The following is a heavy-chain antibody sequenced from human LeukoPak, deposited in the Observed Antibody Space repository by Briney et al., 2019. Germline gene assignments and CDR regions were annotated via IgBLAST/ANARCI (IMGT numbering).Heavy chain of an antibody. V-gene: IGHV1-69*04. J-gene: IGHJ1*01. D-gene: IGHD4-23*01. CDR2: IIPILAIT. CDR3: ARHYGGNSVTAGFQY. CDR1: GGTFSSYA. Sequence: SVKVSCKASGGTFSSYAISWVRQASGHGLEWIGRIIPILAITHYAQRFEGRVTITADESATTAYMELSSLTSEATALYFCARHYGGNSVTAGFQYWGQGTLVTVSS.